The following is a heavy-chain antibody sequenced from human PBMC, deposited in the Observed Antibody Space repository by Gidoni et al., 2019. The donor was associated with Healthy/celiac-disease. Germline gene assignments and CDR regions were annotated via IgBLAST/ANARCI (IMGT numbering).Heavy chain of an antibody. J-gene: IGHJ3*02. CDR3: ARSVGYCSGGSCYEPDAFDI. CDR2: IYTSGST. CDR1: GGSISSFY. Sequence: QVQLQESGPGLVTPSETLSLTCTVSGGSISSFYWSWIRQPAGKGLEWIGRIYTSGSTNYNPSLKSRVTMSVDTSKNQFSLKLGSVTAADTAVYYCARSVGYCSGGSCYEPDAFDIWGQGTMVTVSS. V-gene: IGHV4-4*07. D-gene: IGHD2-15*01.